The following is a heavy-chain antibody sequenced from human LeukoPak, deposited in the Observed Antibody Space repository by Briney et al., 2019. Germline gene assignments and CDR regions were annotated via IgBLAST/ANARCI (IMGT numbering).Heavy chain of an antibody. V-gene: IGHV4-59*08. D-gene: IGHD3-16*01. CDR2: VYNSGDT. Sequence: SETLSLTCAVSGGSTSSDYWSWIRQSPGKGLEWVGYVYNSGDTGKNPSLKSRVTILLDTPKNQCSLKLTSVSAADTAVYYCARLKLGAYFDLWGRGTLVTVSS. CDR3: ARLKLGAYFDL. J-gene: IGHJ2*01. CDR1: GGSTSSDY.